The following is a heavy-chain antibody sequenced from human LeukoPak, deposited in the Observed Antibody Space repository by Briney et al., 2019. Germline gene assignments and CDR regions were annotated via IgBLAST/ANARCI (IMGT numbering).Heavy chain of an antibody. J-gene: IGHJ6*03. D-gene: IGHD3-10*02. CDR3: ARYVGSNWSRYYMDV. CDR2: ISGGGGAV. Sequence: TGGSLRLSCAASGFTLSDYSFSDYYMGWFRQAPGKTLEWIAYISGGGGAVYYIDSVKGRFTISRDNAKNTLSLQMSNLRVGDSAIYYCARYVGSNWSRYYMDVWGTGTTVAVSS. V-gene: IGHV3-11*04. CDR1: GFTLSDYSFSDYY.